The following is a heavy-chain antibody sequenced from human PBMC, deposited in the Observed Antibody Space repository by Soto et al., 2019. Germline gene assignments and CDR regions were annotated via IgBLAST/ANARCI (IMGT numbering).Heavy chain of an antibody. J-gene: IGHJ4*02. D-gene: IGHD1-26*01. V-gene: IGHV1-2*02. CDR1: GYTFTGHY. CDR3: GRGRSGQIVVFF. Sequence: ASVKVSCKASGYTFTGHYIHWVRQAPGQGPEWMGEIGPESGATRYAQKFQGRVTMTRDTSITTVYMEVKNLSPDDTAVYYCGRGRSGQIVVFFWGQGTPVTVSS. CDR2: IGPESGAT.